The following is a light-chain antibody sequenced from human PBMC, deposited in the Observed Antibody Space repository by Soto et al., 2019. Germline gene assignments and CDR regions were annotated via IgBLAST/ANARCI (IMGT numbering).Light chain of an antibody. Sequence: IQMTQSPSSLSASVGDRVTITCRSSLDVRHDLGWYQQKPGKAPKLLISATSTLQSGVPSRFSGRGSGTNFTLTISSLQPEDFATYYCIQDFISPLTVGQGTRWIS. CDR2: ATS. V-gene: IGKV1-6*01. J-gene: IGKJ1*01. CDR3: IQDFISPLT. CDR1: LDVRHD.